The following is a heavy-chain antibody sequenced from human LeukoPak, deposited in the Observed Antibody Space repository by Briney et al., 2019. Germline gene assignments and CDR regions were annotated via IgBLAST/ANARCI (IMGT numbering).Heavy chain of an antibody. Sequence: SETLSLTCTVSGGSISSGDYYWNWIRQPPGKGLEWIGYIYNSGNTYYNPSLKSRVTISVDTSKNQFSLKLCSVTAADTAVYYCAREGKNCGGDCYLGAFDIWGQGTMVTVSS. D-gene: IGHD2-21*02. CDR2: IYNSGNT. V-gene: IGHV4-30-4*01. J-gene: IGHJ3*02. CDR1: GGSISSGDYY. CDR3: AREGKNCGGDCYLGAFDI.